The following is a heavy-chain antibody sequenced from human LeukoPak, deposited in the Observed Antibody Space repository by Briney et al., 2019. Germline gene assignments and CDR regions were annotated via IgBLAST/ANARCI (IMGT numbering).Heavy chain of an antibody. D-gene: IGHD6-6*01. J-gene: IGHJ5*02. V-gene: IGHV3-20*01. Sequence: GRSLRLSCAASGFTFDDYGMSWVRQAPGKGLEWVSGINWNGGSTGYADSVKGRFTISRDNAKNSLYLQMNSLRAEDTALYHCARDRGAALLGAFDPWGQGTLVTVSS. CDR3: ARDRGAALLGAFDP. CDR1: GFTFDDYG. CDR2: INWNGGST.